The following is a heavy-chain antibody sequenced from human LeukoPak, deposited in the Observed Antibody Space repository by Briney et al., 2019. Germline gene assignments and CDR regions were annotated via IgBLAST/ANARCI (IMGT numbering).Heavy chain of an antibody. Sequence: SETLSLTCAVYGGSFSGYYWSWIRQPPGQGQEWIGEINHSGSTNYNPSLKSRVAISLDTSKNQFSLKLSSVTAADTAVYYCARGRQLLWFGTQGNYYYYMDVWGKGTTVTVSS. CDR2: INHSGST. D-gene: IGHD3-10*01. CDR3: ARGRQLLWFGTQGNYYYYMDV. CDR1: GGSFSGYY. V-gene: IGHV4-34*01. J-gene: IGHJ6*03.